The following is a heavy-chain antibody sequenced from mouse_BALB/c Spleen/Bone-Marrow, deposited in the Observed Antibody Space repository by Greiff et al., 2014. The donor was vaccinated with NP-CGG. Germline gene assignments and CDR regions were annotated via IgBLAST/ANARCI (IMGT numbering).Heavy chain of an antibody. CDR3: ARRTLAMDY. CDR2: IDPSTSET. V-gene: IGHV1S127*01. J-gene: IGHJ4*01. Sequence: QVQLQQPGPDLVKPGSSGKMSCKASNYTFTTYWLPWVKQRPGQGLEWIGMIDPSTSETRLNQKFKDKATLIVDKSSNTAYVQLSSLTSEDSAVYYCARRTLAMDYWGQGTSVTVSS. CDR1: NYTFTTYW.